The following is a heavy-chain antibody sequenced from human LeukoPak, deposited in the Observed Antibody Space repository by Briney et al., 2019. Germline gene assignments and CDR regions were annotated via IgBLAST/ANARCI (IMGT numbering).Heavy chain of an antibody. Sequence: SETLSLTCTVSGGSISSGDYYWSWIRQPPGKGLEWIGYIYYSGSTYYNPSLKSRVTISVDTSKNQFSLKLSSVTAADTAVYYCARGEGYYGANFDYWGQGTLVTVSS. CDR1: GGSISSGDYY. CDR2: IYYSGST. V-gene: IGHV4-30-4*01. D-gene: IGHD3-10*01. J-gene: IGHJ4*02. CDR3: ARGEGYYGANFDY.